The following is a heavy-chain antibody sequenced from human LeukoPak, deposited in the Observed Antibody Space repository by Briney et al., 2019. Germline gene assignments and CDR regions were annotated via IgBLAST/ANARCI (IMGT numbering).Heavy chain of an antibody. Sequence: PGGSLRLSCAASGFTFSSYAMHWVRQAPGKGLEYVSAISSNGGSTYYANSAKGRFTISRDNSKNTLYLQMGSLRAEGMAVYYCARDRGRWLQSVDYWGQGTLVTVSS. J-gene: IGHJ4*02. CDR2: ISSNGGST. CDR1: GFTFSSYA. V-gene: IGHV3-64*01. D-gene: IGHD5-24*01. CDR3: ARDRGRWLQSVDY.